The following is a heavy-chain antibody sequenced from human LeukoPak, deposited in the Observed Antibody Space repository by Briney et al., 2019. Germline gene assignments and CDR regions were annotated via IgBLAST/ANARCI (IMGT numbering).Heavy chain of an antibody. V-gene: IGHV6-1*01. CDR3: ARSPSAVAGLNWFDP. CDR1: GDIVSSNSAA. D-gene: IGHD6-19*01. J-gene: IGHJ5*02. CDR2: TYYRSKLYN. Sequence: QTLSLTCXISGDIVSSNSAAWNWVRQSPSRGLEWLGRTYYRSKLYNDYAVSVKSRITINPATSKNQFSLQLNSVTPEDTAVYYCARSPSAVAGLNWFDPWGQGTLVTVSS.